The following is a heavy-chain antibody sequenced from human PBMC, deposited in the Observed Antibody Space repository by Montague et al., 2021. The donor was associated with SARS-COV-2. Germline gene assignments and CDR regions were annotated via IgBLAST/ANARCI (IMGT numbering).Heavy chain of an antibody. V-gene: IGHV3-30*10. Sequence: VKLDGTNKYYTDSVKGRFTISRDNSKNTLYLQMHSVRPEDTAVYYCSTDQGGYSYNDYWGQGTLVTVSS. D-gene: IGHD5-18*01. J-gene: IGHJ4*02. CDR3: STDQGGYSYNDY. CDR2: VKLDGTNK.